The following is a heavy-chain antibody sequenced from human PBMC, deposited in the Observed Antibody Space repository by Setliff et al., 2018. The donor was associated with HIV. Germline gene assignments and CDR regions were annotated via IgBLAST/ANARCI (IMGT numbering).Heavy chain of an antibody. CDR2: IFGSGTT. CDR3: ARDRSKYGTGSSAYNWFDP. CDR1: TDSFSNFH. J-gene: IGHJ5*02. D-gene: IGHD3-16*01. Sequence: SETLSLTCSVSTDSFSNFHWSWMRQPAGKGLEWIGRIFGSGTTHYNPSLKSRVTMSIDTSKNQFSLKLNTVTAADTAVYFCARDRSKYGTGSSAYNWFDPWGLGTLVTV. V-gene: IGHV4-4*07.